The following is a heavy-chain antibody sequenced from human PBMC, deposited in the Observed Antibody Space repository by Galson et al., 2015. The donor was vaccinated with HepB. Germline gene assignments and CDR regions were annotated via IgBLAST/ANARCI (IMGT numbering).Heavy chain of an antibody. CDR1: GFTFSSYS. J-gene: IGHJ3*02. D-gene: IGHD2-2*01. CDR3: ARDLEYCSSTSCYPDAFDI. CDR2: ISSSSSTI. Sequence: SLRLSCAASGFTFSSYSMNWVRQAPGKGLEWVSYISSSSSTIYYADSVKGRFTISRDNAKNSLYLQMNSLRAEDTAVYYCARDLEYCSSTSCYPDAFDIWGQGTMVTVSS. V-gene: IGHV3-48*01.